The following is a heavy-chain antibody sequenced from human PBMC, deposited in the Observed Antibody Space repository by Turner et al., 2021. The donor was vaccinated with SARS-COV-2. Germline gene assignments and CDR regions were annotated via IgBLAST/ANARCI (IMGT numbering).Heavy chain of an antibody. J-gene: IGHJ3*02. CDR1: GFTLSSYT. D-gene: IGHD3-22*01. Sequence: EVQLVESGGGLVKPGGSLRLSCAASGFTLSSYTMNWVRQAPGKGLEWVSSISSSSSYIYYADSVKGRFTISRDNAKNSLYLQMNSLRAEDTAVYYCARWGPNYYDSSGYYPDAFDIWGQGTMVTVSS. CDR2: ISSSSSYI. CDR3: ARWGPNYYDSSGYYPDAFDI. V-gene: IGHV3-21*01.